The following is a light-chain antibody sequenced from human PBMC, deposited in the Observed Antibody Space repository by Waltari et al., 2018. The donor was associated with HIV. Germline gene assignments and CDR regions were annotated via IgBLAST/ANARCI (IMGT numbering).Light chain of an antibody. V-gene: IGLV1-40*01. CDR2: GNS. J-gene: IGLJ2*01. CDR3: QSYDSNLSGL. Sequence: QSELTQPPSVSAAPGQRVTISCTGSRSNIGAGYDVHWYQQVPGRAPNVVIYGNSNRPSGVPDRFSGSKSGSSASLVITGLQSEDEADYYCQSYDSNLSGLFGGGTKVTVL. CDR1: RSNIGAGYD.